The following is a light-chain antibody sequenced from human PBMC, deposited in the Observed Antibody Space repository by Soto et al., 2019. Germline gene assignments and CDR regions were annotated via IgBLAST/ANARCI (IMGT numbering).Light chain of an antibody. V-gene: IGLV3-1*01. J-gene: IGLJ2*01. Sequence: SYELTQPPSVSVSPGQTASITCSGDKSGDKYACWYQQKPGQSPVLVIYQDSKRPSGIPERFSGSNSGNTATLTISGTQAMDEADYYCQAWDSIVVFGGGTKLTVL. CDR3: QAWDSIVV. CDR1: KSGDKY. CDR2: QDS.